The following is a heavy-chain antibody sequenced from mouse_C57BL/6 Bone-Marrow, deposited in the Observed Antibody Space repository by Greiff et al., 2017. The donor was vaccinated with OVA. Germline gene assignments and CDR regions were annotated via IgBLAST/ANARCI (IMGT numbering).Heavy chain of an antibody. CDR3: TRGYFDV. V-gene: IGHV14-4*01. CDR2: IDTENGDT. CDR1: GFNIKDDY. J-gene: IGHJ1*03. Sequence: EVQGVESGAELVRPGASVKLSCTASGFNIKDDYMHWVKQRPEQGLEWIGWIDTENGDTEYASKFQGKATITADTSSNTAYLQLSSLTSEDTAVYYCTRGYFDVWGTGTTVTVSS.